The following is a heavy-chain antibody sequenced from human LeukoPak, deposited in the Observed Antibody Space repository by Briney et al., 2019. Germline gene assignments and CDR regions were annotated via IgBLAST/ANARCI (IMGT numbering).Heavy chain of an antibody. CDR1: GGTFNSYA. CDR2: IIPIFGTA. Sequence: VASVKVSCKASGGTFNSYAISWVRQAPGQGLEWMGGIIPIFGTANYAQKFQGRVTITTDESTSTAYMELSSLRSEDTAVYYCARERRIVVVPAAIQERWFDPWGQGTLVTVSS. J-gene: IGHJ5*02. V-gene: IGHV1-69*05. D-gene: IGHD2-2*02. CDR3: ARERRIVVVPAAIQERWFDP.